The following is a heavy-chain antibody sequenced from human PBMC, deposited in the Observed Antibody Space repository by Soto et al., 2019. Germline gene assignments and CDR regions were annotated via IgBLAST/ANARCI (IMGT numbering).Heavy chain of an antibody. CDR2: IGTAGDT. D-gene: IGHD3-10*01. CDR3: ARVKARTARFCYYYGIDV. V-gene: IGHV3-13*01. Sequence: GGSLRRSCAASGFTFSDYDLQWVRQITEKGLEWVSTIGTAGDTYYAVSVKGRFTISRENAKNSLYLQVNSLSDEDTAVYDCARVKARTARFCYYYGIDVWGQGTTVTVSS. J-gene: IGHJ6*02. CDR1: GFTFSDYD.